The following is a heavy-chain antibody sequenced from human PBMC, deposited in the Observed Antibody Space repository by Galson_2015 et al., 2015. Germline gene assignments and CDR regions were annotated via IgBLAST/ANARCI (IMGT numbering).Heavy chain of an antibody. CDR1: GFTLNRFG. D-gene: IGHD3-10*01. V-gene: IGHV3-33*01. CDR3: ARDTDPGSLAAFDI. Sequence: SLRLSCAASGFTLNRFGMHWVRQAPGKGLEWVAVIWYDGSHRYYSDSVKDRFTISRDSPNNTMFLQMNSLRVEDSAIYYCARDTDPGSLAAFDIWGHGTMVTISS. J-gene: IGHJ3*02. CDR2: IWYDGSHR.